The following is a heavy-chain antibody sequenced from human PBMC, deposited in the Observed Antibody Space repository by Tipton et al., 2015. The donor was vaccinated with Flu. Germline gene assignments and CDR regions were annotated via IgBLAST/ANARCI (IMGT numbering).Heavy chain of an antibody. J-gene: IGHJ4*02. CDR3: ARGASNGDSFG. CDR1: GFTFRNYW. Sequence: SLRLSCAASGFTFRNYWMTWVRQAPGQGREWVANIKEDGSEKKYADSVKGRFTISRDNAENSLYLQMTSLRAEDTAVYSCARGASNGDSFGWGQGTLVTVSS. CDR2: IKEDGSEK. V-gene: IGHV3-7*04. D-gene: IGHD7-27*01.